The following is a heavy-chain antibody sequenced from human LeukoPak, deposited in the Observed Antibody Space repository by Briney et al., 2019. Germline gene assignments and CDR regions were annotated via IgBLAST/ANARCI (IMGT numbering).Heavy chain of an antibody. D-gene: IGHD6-13*01. Sequence: SETLSLTCTVSGGSISSYYWSWIRQPPGKGLEWIGYIYYSGSTNYNPSLKSRVTISVDTSKNQFSLKLSSVTAADTAVYYCARFSAAAGTWSSYNWFDPWGQGTLVTVSS. CDR1: GGSISSYY. CDR2: IYYSGST. CDR3: ARFSAAAGTWSSYNWFDP. V-gene: IGHV4-59*01. J-gene: IGHJ5*02.